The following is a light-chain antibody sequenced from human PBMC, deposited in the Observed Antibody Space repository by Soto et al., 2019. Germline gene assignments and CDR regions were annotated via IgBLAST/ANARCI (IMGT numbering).Light chain of an antibody. CDR3: VLYMGRGVSM. CDR2: TTN. J-gene: IGLJ3*02. Sequence: QAVVTQEPSFSVSPGRTVTLTCGLSSGSVSPSNYPSWYQQTPGQPPRTLIYTTNIRSSGVPDRFSGSILGNKAALTITGAQADDESHYYCVLYMGRGVSMFGGGTKLTVL. CDR1: SGSVSPSNY. V-gene: IGLV8-61*01.